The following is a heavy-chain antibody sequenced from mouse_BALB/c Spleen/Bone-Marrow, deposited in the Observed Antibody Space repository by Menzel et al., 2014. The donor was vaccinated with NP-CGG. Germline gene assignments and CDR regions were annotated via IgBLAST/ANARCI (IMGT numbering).Heavy chain of an antibody. D-gene: IGHD4-1*01. CDR2: ITKGCGST. J-gene: IGHJ4*01. Sequence: EVMLVESGGGLVQPGGSLKLSCATSGFTFSDYYMYWVRQTPEKRLEWVAYITKGCGSTYYPDIVQGRFTISRDNAKNTLYLQMSRLKSEDTAMYYCARQLAYAMDYWGQGTSVTVSS. CDR1: GFTFSDYY. CDR3: ARQLAYAMDY. V-gene: IGHV5-12*02.